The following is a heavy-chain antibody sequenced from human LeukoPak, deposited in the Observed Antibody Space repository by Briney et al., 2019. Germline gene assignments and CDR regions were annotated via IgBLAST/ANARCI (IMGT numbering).Heavy chain of an antibody. J-gene: IGHJ4*02. Sequence: GGSLRLSWAASGFTFSTYIMNWVRQAAGKGLEWVSSISGSSSYIYYADSVKGRFTISRDNAKNSLYLQMNSLRAEDTAVYYCARALWELRSSAFFDYWGQGTLVTVSS. CDR2: ISGSSSYI. CDR3: ARALWELRSSAFFDY. CDR1: GFTFSTYI. V-gene: IGHV3-21*06. D-gene: IGHD1-26*01.